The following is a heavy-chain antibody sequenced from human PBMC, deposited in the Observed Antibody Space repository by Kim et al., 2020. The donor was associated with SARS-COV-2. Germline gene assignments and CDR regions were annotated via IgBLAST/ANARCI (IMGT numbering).Heavy chain of an antibody. CDR3: ARGALLLWFGESLGYWYFDL. Sequence: SETLSLTCAVYGGSFSGYYWSWIRQPPGKGLEWIGEINHSGSTNYNPSLKSRVTISVDTSKNQFSLKLSSVTAVDTAVYYCARGALLLWFGESLGYWYFDLWGRGTLVTVSS. CDR2: INHSGST. J-gene: IGHJ2*01. D-gene: IGHD3-10*01. V-gene: IGHV4-34*01. CDR1: GGSFSGYY.